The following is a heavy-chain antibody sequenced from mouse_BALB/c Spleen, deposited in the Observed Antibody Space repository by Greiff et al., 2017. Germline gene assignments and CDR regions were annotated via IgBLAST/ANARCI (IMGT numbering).Heavy chain of an antibody. CDR2: ISSGGSYT. J-gene: IGHJ3*01. CDR3: TRDQDYSPY. Sequence: EVQLQESGGGLVKPGGSLKLSCAASGFTFSSYTMSWVRQTPEKRLEWVATISSGGSYTYYPDSVKGRFTISRDNAKNTLYLQMSSLKSEDTAMYYCTRDQDYSPYWGQGTLVTVSA. D-gene: IGHD2-12*01. V-gene: IGHV5-6-4*01. CDR1: GFTFSSYT.